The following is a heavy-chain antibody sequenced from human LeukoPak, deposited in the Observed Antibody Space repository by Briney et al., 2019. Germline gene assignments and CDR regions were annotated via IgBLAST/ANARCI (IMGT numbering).Heavy chain of an antibody. J-gene: IGHJ6*04. CDR3: ARGPYIAAAGTTYYYYGMDV. CDR1: GYTFTGYY. D-gene: IGHD6-13*01. V-gene: IGHV1-2*04. Sequence: ASVKVSCKASGYTFTGYYMHWVRQAPGQGLEWMGWISPNSGGTNYAQKFQGWVTMTRDTSISTAYMELSRLRSDDTAVYYCARGPYIAAAGTTYYYYGMDVWGKGTTVTVSS. CDR2: ISPNSGGT.